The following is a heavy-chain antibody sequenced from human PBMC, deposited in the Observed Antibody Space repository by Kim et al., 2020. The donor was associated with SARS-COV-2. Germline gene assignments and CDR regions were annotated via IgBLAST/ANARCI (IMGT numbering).Heavy chain of an antibody. V-gene: IGHV3-30*18. CDR1: GFTFSSYG. J-gene: IGHJ4*02. D-gene: IGHD3-22*01. CDR2: ISYDGSNK. Sequence: GGSLRLSCAASGFTFSSYGMHWVRQAPGKGLEWVAAISYDGSNKYYADSVKGRFTISRDNSKNTLYLQMKSLRAEDTAVYYCAKTGRDYYDSSGYSYLFAYREFDHWGQGTLVTVSS. CDR3: AKTGRDYYDSSGYSYLFAYREFDH.